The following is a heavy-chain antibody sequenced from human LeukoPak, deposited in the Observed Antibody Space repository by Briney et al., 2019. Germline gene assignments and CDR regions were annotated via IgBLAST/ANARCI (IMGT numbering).Heavy chain of an antibody. D-gene: IGHD6-13*01. Sequence: GESLKISCKGSGYSFTSYWIGWVRQMPGKGLEWMGMIYPGDSDTRYSPSFQGQVTISADKSISTAYLQLSSLKASDTAMYYCVHRSSMEAFDIWGQGTMVTVSS. CDR3: VHRSSMEAFDI. V-gene: IGHV5-51*01. CDR2: IYPGDSDT. J-gene: IGHJ3*02. CDR1: GYSFTSYW.